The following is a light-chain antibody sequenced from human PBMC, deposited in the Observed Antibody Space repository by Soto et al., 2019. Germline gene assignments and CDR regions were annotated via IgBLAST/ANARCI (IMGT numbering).Light chain of an antibody. CDR1: QSIRSN. CDR3: QQYNNWWA. CDR2: DTS. J-gene: IGKJ1*01. V-gene: IGKV3-15*01. Sequence: EIVMTQSPATLSVSPGERATLSCRASQSIRSNLAWYQRKPGQAPRLLIYDTSTRATGIPARFSGSGSGTEFTLTISSLQSEDFVVYYCQQYNNWWAFGQGTKVEIK.